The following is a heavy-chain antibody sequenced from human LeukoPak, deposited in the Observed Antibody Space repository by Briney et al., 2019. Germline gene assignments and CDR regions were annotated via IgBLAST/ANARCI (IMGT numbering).Heavy chain of an antibody. D-gene: IGHD3-9*01. Sequence: GGSLRLSCAASGFSFCGYAMTWVRQAPGKGLEWVSSITYNGAATYYLDSVKARFTISRDNSRSTLYLQMDSLTAEDTALYYGAKDGLYFDGSTHIYYFDYWGQGTLVAVSS. CDR1: GFSFCGYA. J-gene: IGHJ4*02. CDR3: AKDGLYFDGSTHIYYFDY. V-gene: IGHV3-23*01. CDR2: ITYNGAAT.